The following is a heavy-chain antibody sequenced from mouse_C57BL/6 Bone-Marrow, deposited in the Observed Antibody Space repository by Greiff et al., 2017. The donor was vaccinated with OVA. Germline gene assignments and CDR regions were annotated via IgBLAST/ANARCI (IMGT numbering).Heavy chain of an antibody. Sequence: VQVVESGAELVRPGTSVKMSCKASGYTFTNYWIGWAKQRPGHGLAWLGDIYPGGGCTNYNEKFKSKATLTADKSSSTAYMQFSSLTSEDSAIYYCARRGWLLRGWYFDVWGTGTTVTVSS. J-gene: IGHJ1*03. D-gene: IGHD2-3*01. CDR2: IYPGGGCT. CDR3: ARRGWLLRGWYFDV. V-gene: IGHV1-63*01. CDR1: GYTFTNYW.